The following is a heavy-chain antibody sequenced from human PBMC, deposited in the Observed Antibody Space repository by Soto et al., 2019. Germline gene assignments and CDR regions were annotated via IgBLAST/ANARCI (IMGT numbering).Heavy chain of an antibody. D-gene: IGHD3-10*01. J-gene: IGHJ6*02. CDR3: ARVPGGMVRVVKYRYYYYGMDV. CDR1: GYTFTSYG. Sequence: QVQLVQSGAEVKKPGASVKVSCKASGYTFTSYGISWVRQAPGQGLEWMGWISAYNGNTNYAQKLQGRVTMTTDTSTSTAHRESRSLGSDDTAVYSCARVPGGMVRVVKYRYYYYGMDVWGQGTTVTVSS. CDR2: ISAYNGNT. V-gene: IGHV1-18*01.